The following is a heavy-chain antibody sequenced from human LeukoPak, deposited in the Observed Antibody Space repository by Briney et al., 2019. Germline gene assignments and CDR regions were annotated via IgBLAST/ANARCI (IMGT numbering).Heavy chain of an antibody. CDR3: GRDGSGSYYNAAFFSRRRHVFDY. D-gene: IGHD3-10*01. CDR1: GYTFTSYY. V-gene: IGHV1-46*01. CDR2: INPSGGST. J-gene: IGHJ4*02. Sequence: ASVKVSCKASGYTFTSYYMHWVRQAPGQGLEWMGIINPSGGSTSYAQKFQGRVTMTRDTSTSTVYMELSSLRSEDTAVYYCGRDGSGSYYNAAFFSRRRHVFDYWGQGTLVTVSS.